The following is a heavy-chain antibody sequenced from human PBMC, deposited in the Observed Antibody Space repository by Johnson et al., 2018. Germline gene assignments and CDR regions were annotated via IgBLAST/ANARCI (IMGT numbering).Heavy chain of an antibody. D-gene: IGHD3-3*01. CDR3: ARPTVPSFWSGISFNYGMDV. V-gene: IGHV3-74*02. CDR2: TNGDGSGT. J-gene: IGHJ6*02. CDR1: GFTFSTSW. Sequence: VQLVESGGGLVQPGGSLRLSCAASGFTFSTSWVHWVRQGPGRGLVWVSQTNGDGSGTGYADSVKGRFTVSRDNAKNTLYLQMNGLGAEDTAIYYCARPTVPSFWSGISFNYGMDVWGQGTTVTISS.